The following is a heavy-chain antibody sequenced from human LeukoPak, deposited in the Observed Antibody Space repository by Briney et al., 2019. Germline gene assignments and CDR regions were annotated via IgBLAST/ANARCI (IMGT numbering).Heavy chain of an antibody. CDR1: GFTFSSYW. V-gene: IGHV3-74*01. J-gene: IGHJ4*02. Sequence: GGSLRLSCAASGFTFSSYWMHWVRQAPGKGLVWVSRINTDGSSTSYADSVKGRFTISRDNAKNTLYLQMNSLRAEDTAVYYCARVSYSSSWGVIGYWGQGTLVTVSS. D-gene: IGHD6-6*01. CDR3: ARVSYSSSWGVIGY. CDR2: INTDGSST.